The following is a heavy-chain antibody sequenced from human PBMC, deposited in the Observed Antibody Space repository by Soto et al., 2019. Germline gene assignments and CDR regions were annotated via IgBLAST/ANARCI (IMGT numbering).Heavy chain of an antibody. CDR3: VKWHTSNFDSLPFTGFDF. CDR2: MSGDGRT. J-gene: IGHJ4*02. Sequence: PGGSLRLSCVGSGFTFSDSFMAWVRQAPGEGLEWLSVMSGDGRTRYALSVTGRFTISRDNSKNTLYTQMRSLRAEDAAAYYCVKWHTSNFDSLPFTGFDFWGQGTQVTVSS. V-gene: IGHV3-23*01. CDR1: GFTFSDSF. D-gene: IGHD3-22*01.